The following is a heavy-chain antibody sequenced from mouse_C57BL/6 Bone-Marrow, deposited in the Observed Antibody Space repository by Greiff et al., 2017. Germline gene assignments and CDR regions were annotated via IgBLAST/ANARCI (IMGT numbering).Heavy chain of an antibody. CDR1: GYAFSSSW. Sequence: QVQLQQSGPELVKPGASVKISCKASGYAFSSSWMNWVKQRPGKGLEWIGRLYPGDGDTNYNGKFKGKATLTADKSSSTAYMQLSSLTSEDSAVYFCARGPCRYGSSWRYWGQGTTLTVSS. J-gene: IGHJ2*01. V-gene: IGHV1-82*01. CDR2: LYPGDGDT. D-gene: IGHD1-1*01. CDR3: ARGPCRYGSSWRY.